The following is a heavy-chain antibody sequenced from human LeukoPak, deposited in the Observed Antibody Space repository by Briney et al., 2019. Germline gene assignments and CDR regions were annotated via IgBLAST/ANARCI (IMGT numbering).Heavy chain of an antibody. CDR2: ISGSGGSS. CDR1: GFTFSSYA. CDR3: TKDQGSGIAAAGTSHY. J-gene: IGHJ4*02. D-gene: IGHD6-13*01. V-gene: IGHV3-23*01. Sequence: AVSLSFSCAGSGFTFSSYAMSWVGQGPGKGLEWVSVISGSGGSSYYADSVKGRFTTSRANSTNTMYLQMNSLRAKDRPLYYCTKDQGSGIAAAGTSHYWGQGTLVTVSS.